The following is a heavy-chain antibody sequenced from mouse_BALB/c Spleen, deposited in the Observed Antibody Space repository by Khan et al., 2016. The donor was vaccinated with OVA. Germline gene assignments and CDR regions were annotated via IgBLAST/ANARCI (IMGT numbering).Heavy chain of an antibody. CDR1: GYSITSGYA. Sequence: EVELVESGPGLVKPSQSLSLTCTVTGYSITSGYAWNWIRQFPGNKLEWMGYISYSGVTSYTPSLKSRISITRDTSKNQFFLQLNSVTTEDKATYYCARGNYYGYYFDDRGQGTTLTVSS. CDR2: ISYSGVT. D-gene: IGHD1-1*01. V-gene: IGHV3-2*02. CDR3: ARGNYYGYYFDD. J-gene: IGHJ2*01.